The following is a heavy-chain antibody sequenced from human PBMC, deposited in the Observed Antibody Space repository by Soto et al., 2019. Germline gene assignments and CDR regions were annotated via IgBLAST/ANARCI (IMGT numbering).Heavy chain of an antibody. D-gene: IGHD3-16*01. CDR1: GFTFSSYA. V-gene: IGHV3-30*15. J-gene: IGHJ6*03. CDR3: AKEEYWESHFYYFMDL. Sequence: VQLVESGGGVVEPGRSLRLSCAASGFTFSSYAMHWVRQAPGKGLEWVAVISHDGSITYYSDSVKGRFTMSRDNSNNTLFLQMSSLRSEDTAIYYCAKEEYWESHFYYFMDLWGRGTTVPVSS. CDR2: ISHDGSIT.